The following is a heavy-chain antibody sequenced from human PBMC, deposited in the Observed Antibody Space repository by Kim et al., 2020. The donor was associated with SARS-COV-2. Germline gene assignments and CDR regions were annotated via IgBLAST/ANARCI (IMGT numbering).Heavy chain of an antibody. CDR1: GGSISSGGYY. CDR2: IYYSGST. D-gene: IGHD3-10*01. Sequence: SETLSLTCTVSGGSISSGGYYWSWIRQHPGKGLEWIGYIYYSGSTYYNPSLKSRVTISVDTSKNQFSLKLSSVTAADTAVYYCAREVVRGVIINYFDYWGQGTLVTVSS. V-gene: IGHV4-31*03. CDR3: AREVVRGVIINYFDY. J-gene: IGHJ4*02.